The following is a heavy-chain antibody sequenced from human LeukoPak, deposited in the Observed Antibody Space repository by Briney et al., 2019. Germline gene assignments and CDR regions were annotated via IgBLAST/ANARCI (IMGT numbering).Heavy chain of an antibody. Sequence: SETLSLTCTVSGGSISSSSYYWGWIRQPPGKGLEWIGSIYYSGSTYYNPSLKSRVTISVDTSKNQFSLKLSSVTAADTAVYYCARVVARDYDYCYAMDVWGQGTTVTVSS. V-gene: IGHV4-39*07. J-gene: IGHJ6*02. CDR3: ARVVARDYDYCYAMDV. CDR1: GGSISSSSYY. CDR2: IYYSGST.